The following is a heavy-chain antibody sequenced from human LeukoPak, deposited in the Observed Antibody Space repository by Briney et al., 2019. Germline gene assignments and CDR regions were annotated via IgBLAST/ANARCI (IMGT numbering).Heavy chain of an antibody. D-gene: IGHD2-2*01. CDR1: GGSISSYY. CDR2: IYYSGST. V-gene: IGHV4-59*01. J-gene: IGHJ4*02. CDR3: ARGGYQLLDY. Sequence: PSETLSLTCTVSGGSISSYYWSWIRQPPGKGLEWIEYIYYSGSTNYNPSLKSRVTISVDTSKNQFSLKLSSVTAADTAVYYCARGGYQLLDYWGQGTLVTVSS.